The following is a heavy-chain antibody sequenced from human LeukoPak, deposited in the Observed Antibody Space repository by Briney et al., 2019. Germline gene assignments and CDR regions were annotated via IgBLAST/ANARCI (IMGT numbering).Heavy chain of an antibody. CDR2: IIPIFGTA. CDR1: GGTFISYA. J-gene: IGHJ6*03. D-gene: IGHD3-10*01. V-gene: IGHV1-69*13. Sequence: SVKVSCKASGGTFISYAISWVRQAPGQGLEWMGGIIPIFGTANYAQKFQGRVTITSDESTSTAYMELSSLRSEDTAVYYCARSYGSGFYYMDVWGKGTTVTISS. CDR3: ARSYGSGFYYMDV.